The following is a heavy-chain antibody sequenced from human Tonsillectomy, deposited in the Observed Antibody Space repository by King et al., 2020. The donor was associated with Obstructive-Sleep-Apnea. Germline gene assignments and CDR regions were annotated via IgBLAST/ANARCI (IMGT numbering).Heavy chain of an antibody. CDR3: ARVRYCSSTSCHASTPFDY. J-gene: IGHJ4*02. D-gene: IGHD2-2*01. CDR2: IYYSGST. V-gene: IGHV4-31*03. Sequence: VQLQESGPGLVKPSQTLSLTCTVSGGSISSGGYYWRWIRQHPGKGLEWIGYIYYSGSTYYNPSLKSRVTISVDTSKNQFSLKLSSVTAADTAVYYCARVRYCSSTSCHASTPFDYWGQGTLVTVSS. CDR1: GGSISSGGYY.